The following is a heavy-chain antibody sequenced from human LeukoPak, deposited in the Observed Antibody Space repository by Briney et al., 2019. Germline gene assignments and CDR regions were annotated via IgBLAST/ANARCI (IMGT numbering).Heavy chain of an antibody. V-gene: IGHV3-23*01. CDR2: ISGSGGST. CDR1: GFTFSSYA. J-gene: IGHJ4*02. Sequence: PGGSLRLSCAASGFTFSSYAMSWVRQAPGKGLEWVSAISGSGGSTYYADSVKGRFTISRDNSKNTLYLQMNSLRAEDTAVYYCAKDEIRFFVAATEIGSPHGTDYWGQGTLVTVSS. CDR3: AKDEIRFFVAATEIGSPHGTDY. D-gene: IGHD2-15*01.